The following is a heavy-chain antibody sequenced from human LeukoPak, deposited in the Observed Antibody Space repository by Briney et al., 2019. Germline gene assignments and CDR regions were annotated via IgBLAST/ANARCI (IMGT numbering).Heavy chain of an antibody. D-gene: IGHD6-6*01. CDR1: GASISSHY. Sequence: PSQTLSLTRTVSGASISSHYWSWIRQPPGKGLECIGCIYFIGGTNYTPCLTSRITISVETRNKPFSPRMCSVSASHTPVYFSARERLVAGSTVFDFWGQGTLVTVSS. V-gene: IGHV4-59*11. CDR3: ARERLVAGSTVFDF. J-gene: IGHJ4*02. CDR2: IYFIGGT.